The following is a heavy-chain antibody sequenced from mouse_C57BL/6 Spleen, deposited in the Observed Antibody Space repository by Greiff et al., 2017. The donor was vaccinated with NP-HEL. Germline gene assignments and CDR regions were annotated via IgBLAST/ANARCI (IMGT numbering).Heavy chain of an antibody. V-gene: IGHV1-69*01. CDR1: GYTFTSYW. CDR3: ARAYYSNDDWYFDV. Sequence: QVQLQQPGAELVMPGASVKLSCKASGYTFTSYWMHWVKQRPGQGLEWIGEIDPSDSYTNYNQKFKGKSTLTVDKSSSTAYMQLSSLTSEDSAVYYCARAYYSNDDWYFDVWGTGTTVTVSS. D-gene: IGHD2-5*01. J-gene: IGHJ1*03. CDR2: IDPSDSYT.